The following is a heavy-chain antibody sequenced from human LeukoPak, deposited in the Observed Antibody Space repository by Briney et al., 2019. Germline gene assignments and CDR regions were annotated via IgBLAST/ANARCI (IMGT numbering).Heavy chain of an antibody. Sequence: GGSLRLSCAASGFTFSSYAMSWVRRAPGKGLEWVSAISGSGGSTYYADSVKGRFTISRDNSKNTLYLQMNSLRAEDTAVYYCAKAEGYYGSGSYYNFDYWGQGTLVTVSS. D-gene: IGHD3-10*01. CDR3: AKAEGYYGSGSYYNFDY. J-gene: IGHJ4*02. V-gene: IGHV3-23*01. CDR2: ISGSGGST. CDR1: GFTFSSYA.